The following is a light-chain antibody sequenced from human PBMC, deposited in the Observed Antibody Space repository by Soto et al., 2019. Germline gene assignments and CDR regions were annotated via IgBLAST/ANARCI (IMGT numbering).Light chain of an antibody. V-gene: IGLV2-8*01. CDR1: SSDVGGYNY. J-gene: IGLJ1*01. CDR3: SSYSGTNYHYV. Sequence: QSVLTQPRSVSGSPGQSVTISCTGTSSDVGGYNYVSWYQQHPGKAPKLMIYEVSERPSGVPDRFSGSKSGNTASLTVSGLQADDEADYYCSSYSGTNYHYVFGTGTKVTVL. CDR2: EVS.